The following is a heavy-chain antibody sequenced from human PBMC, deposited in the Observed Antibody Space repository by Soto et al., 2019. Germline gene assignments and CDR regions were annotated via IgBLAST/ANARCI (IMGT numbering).Heavy chain of an antibody. D-gene: IGHD3-22*01. CDR2: IYYSGST. V-gene: IGHV4-30-4*01. J-gene: IGHJ3*02. CDR3: ARDRLDSSGLCCAFDI. Sequence: SETLSLTCTVSGGSISSGDYYWSWIRQPPGKGLEWIGYIYYSGSTYYNPSLKSRVTISVDTSKNQFSLKLSSVTAADTAVYYCARDRLDSSGLCCAFDIWGQGTMVTVSS. CDR1: GGSISSGDYY.